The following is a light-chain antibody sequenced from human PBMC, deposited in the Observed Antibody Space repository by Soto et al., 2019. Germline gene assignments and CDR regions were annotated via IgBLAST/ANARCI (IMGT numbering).Light chain of an antibody. CDR3: QSYDSSLSDSRV. J-gene: IGLJ2*01. Sequence: QSVLTQPPSVSGAPGQRVTISCTGSRSNIRAGYDVHWDQQLPGTAPKLLIYGNINRPSGVPDRVSGSKSGTSASLAITGLQAEDEADYFCQSYDSSLSDSRVFGGGTKLTVL. V-gene: IGLV1-40*01. CDR1: RSNIRAGYD. CDR2: GNI.